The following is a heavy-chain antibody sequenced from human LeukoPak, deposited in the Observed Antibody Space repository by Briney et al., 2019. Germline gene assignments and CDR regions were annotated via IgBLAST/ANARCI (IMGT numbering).Heavy chain of an antibody. J-gene: IGHJ4*02. D-gene: IGHD2-2*01. CDR3: TRDLSFIGYCTSTSCL. Sequence: GGSLRLSGTASGFRFGDYAMSWFRQAPGKGLEWVGFIRSKPRGGTTEYAASVKGRFTISRDDSKSIAYLQMNSLKTEDTGVYYCTRDLSFIGYCTSTSCLWGQGTLVTVSS. V-gene: IGHV3-49*03. CDR2: IRSKPRGGTT. CDR1: GFRFGDYA.